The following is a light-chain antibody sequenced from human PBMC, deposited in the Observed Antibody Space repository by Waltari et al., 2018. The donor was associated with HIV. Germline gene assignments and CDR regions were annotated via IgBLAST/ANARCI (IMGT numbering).Light chain of an antibody. J-gene: IGKJ4*01. V-gene: IGKV3-11*01. Sequence: IVLTHSPATLSLSPGETATLSCRASHSVNRYFAWYNQKPGQAPRLLIFDAFQRAAGIPVRFSGSGSGTDFTHTISSLEPEVFAVYYCQQRASWPPLTFSGGTKVELK. CDR2: DAF. CDR1: HSVNRY. CDR3: QQRASWPPLT.